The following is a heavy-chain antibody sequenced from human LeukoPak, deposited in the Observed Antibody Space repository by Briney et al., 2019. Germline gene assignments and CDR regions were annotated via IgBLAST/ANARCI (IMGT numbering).Heavy chain of an antibody. J-gene: IGHJ4*02. D-gene: IGHD6-13*01. CDR3: ARDALIAAAGTYFDY. Sequence: SVKVSCKASGGTFSSYAISWVRQAPGQGLEWMGGIIPIFGTANYAQKFQGRVTITADESTSTAYMELSSLRSEDTAVYYCARDALIAAAGTYFDYWGQGTLVTVSS. CDR2: IIPIFGTA. CDR1: GGTFSSYA. V-gene: IGHV1-69*13.